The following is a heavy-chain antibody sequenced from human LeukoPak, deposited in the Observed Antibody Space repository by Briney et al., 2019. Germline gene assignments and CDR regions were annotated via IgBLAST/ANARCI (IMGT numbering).Heavy chain of an antibody. CDR3: ARGYDYGDLETPLGY. CDR2: ISSSSSYT. Sequence: PGGSLRLSCAASGFTFSDYYMSWIRQAPGKGLEWVSYISSSSSYTNYADSVKGRFTISRDNAKNSLYLQMNSLRAEDTAVYYCARGYDYGDLETPLGYWGQGTLVTVSS. D-gene: IGHD4-17*01. V-gene: IGHV3-11*06. CDR1: GFTFSDYY. J-gene: IGHJ4*02.